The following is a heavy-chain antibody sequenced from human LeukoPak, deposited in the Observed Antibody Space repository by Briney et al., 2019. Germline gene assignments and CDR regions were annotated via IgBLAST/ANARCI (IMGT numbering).Heavy chain of an antibody. D-gene: IGHD6-19*01. V-gene: IGHV3-48*03. Sequence: PGGSLRLSCAASGFTFSTCEMNWVRQAPGKGLEWISDISSSGSTIYYADSVKGRFTISRDNAKNSLYLQMNSLRAEDTAVYYCARLTCDSGCYVDYWGQGTPVTVSS. CDR2: ISSSGSTI. CDR1: GFTFSTCE. J-gene: IGHJ4*02. CDR3: ARLTCDSGCYVDY.